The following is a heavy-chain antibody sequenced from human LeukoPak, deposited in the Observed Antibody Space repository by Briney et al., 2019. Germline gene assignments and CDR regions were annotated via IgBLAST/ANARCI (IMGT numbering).Heavy chain of an antibody. V-gene: IGHV3-30*18. CDR1: GFTFSSYG. J-gene: IGHJ6*02. CDR2: ISYDGSNK. Sequence: PGGSLRLSCAASGFTFSSYGMHWVRQAPGKGLEWVAVISYDGSNKYYADSVKGRFTISRDNSKNTLYLQMNSLRAEDTAVYYCAKGLFGSGYDYLSYYYYGMDVWGQGTTVTVSS. CDR3: AKGLFGSGYDYLSYYYYGMDV. D-gene: IGHD5-12*01.